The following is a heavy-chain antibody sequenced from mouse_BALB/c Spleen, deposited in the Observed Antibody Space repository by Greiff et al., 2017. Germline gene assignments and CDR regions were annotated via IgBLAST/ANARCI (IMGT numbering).Heavy chain of an antibody. CDR2: IDPENGNT. J-gene: IGHJ2*01. CDR3: ARAPPFDY. V-gene: IGHV14-1*02. Sequence: VQLKQSGAELVRPGALVKLSCKASGFNIKDYYMHWVKQRPEQGLEWIGWIDPENGNTIYDPKFQGKASITADTSSNTAYLQLSSLTSEDTAVYYCARAPPFDYWGQGTTLTVSS. CDR1: GFNIKDYY.